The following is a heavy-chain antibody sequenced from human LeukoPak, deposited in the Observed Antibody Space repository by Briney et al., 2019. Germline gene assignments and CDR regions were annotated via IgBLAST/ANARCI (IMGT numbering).Heavy chain of an antibody. V-gene: IGHV3-21*01. J-gene: IGHJ6*03. CDR2: IRGSSSYI. D-gene: IGHD6-6*01. Sequence: GGSLRLSCAASGFTFTSYSVNWVRQAPGKGLEWVSSIRGSSSYIYYADSVRGRFTISRDNAKNSLYLQMNSLRAEDTAMYYCARDHPLAARPSYYMDVWGKGTTVTVSS. CDR1: GFTFTSYS. CDR3: ARDHPLAARPSYYMDV.